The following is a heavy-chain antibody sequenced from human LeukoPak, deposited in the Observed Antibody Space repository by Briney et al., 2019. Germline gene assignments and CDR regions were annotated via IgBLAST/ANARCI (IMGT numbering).Heavy chain of an antibody. CDR1: GFNFHNFA. J-gene: IGHJ4*02. D-gene: IGHD6-13*01. CDR3: ARDPHGIAAAFDY. Sequence: PGGSLRLSCEASGFNFHNFAMHWVRQAPGKGLEWVAVISNDERNKYYTDSVKGRFTISRDNSKSTVYLQMNSLRPEDTAVYYCARDPHGIAAAFDYWGQGTLVTVSS. V-gene: IGHV3-30*04. CDR2: ISNDERNK.